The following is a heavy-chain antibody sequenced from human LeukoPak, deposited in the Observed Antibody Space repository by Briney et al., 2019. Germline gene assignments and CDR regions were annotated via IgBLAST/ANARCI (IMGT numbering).Heavy chain of an antibody. Sequence: SVKVSCKASGGTFSSYAISWVRQAPGQGLEWMGGIIPIFGTANYAQKFQGRVTITADESTSTAYMELSSLRSEDTAVYYCARGPDSRITMVRGVISYYYYYMDVWGKGTTVTISS. J-gene: IGHJ6*03. CDR1: GGTFSSYA. CDR3: ARGPDSRITMVRGVISYYYYYMDV. V-gene: IGHV1-69*13. CDR2: IIPIFGTA. D-gene: IGHD3-10*01.